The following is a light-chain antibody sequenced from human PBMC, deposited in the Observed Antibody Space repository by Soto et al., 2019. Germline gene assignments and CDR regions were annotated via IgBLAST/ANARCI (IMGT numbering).Light chain of an antibody. Sequence: AIQMTQSPSSLSSSVGDIVTITCRSSQDIRNDLGWFQQKPGKAPKLLINTASTLQSGVSSRFSGSGSGTEFTLTISSLQSEDFAVYFCQQYNNWPPWTFGQGTKVDIK. V-gene: IGKV1-6*01. CDR2: TAS. J-gene: IGKJ1*01. CDR3: QQYNNWPPWT. CDR1: QDIRND.